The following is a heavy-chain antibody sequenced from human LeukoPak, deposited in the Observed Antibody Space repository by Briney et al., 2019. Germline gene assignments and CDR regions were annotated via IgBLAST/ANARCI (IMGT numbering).Heavy chain of an antibody. D-gene: IGHD3-22*01. V-gene: IGHV3-15*01. CDR2: IKSKTDGGTT. CDR1: GFTFSNAW. J-gene: IGHJ4*02. CDR3: FTAQNYYDSSGYYYIDY. Sequence: GGSLRLSCAASGFTFSNAWMTWVRQAPGKGLEWVGRIKSKTDGGTTDYAAPVKGRFTISRDDSQNTLYLQMNSLVTEDTAVYYCFTAQNYYDSSGYYYIDYWGQGTLVTVSS.